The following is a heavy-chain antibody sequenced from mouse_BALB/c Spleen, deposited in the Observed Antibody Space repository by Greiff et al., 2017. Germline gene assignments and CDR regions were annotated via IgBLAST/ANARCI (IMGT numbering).Heavy chain of an antibody. CDR1: GFNIKDTY. D-gene: IGHD2-1*01. J-gene: IGHJ2*01. CDR2: IDPANGNT. V-gene: IGHV14-3*02. Sequence: EVQLQQSGAELVKPGASVKLSCTASGFNIKDTYMPWVKQRPEQGLEWIGRIDPANGNTKYDPKFQGKATITADTSSNTAYLQLSSLTSEDTAVYYCAFIYYDNRLHDYWGQGTTLTVSS. CDR3: AFIYYDNRLHDY.